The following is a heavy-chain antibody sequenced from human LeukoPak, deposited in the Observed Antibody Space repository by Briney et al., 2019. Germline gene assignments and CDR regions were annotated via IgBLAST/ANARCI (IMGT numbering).Heavy chain of an antibody. CDR1: GLTFSSYA. J-gene: IGHJ4*02. Sequence: GGSLRLSCAAPGLTFSSYAMSWVRQAPGKGLEWVSAISGSGGSTYYADSVKGRFTISRDNSKNTLYLQMNSLRAEDTAVYYCAKRGYYDSSGYFDYWGQGTLVTVSS. D-gene: IGHD3-22*01. CDR3: AKRGYYDSSGYFDY. CDR2: ISGSGGST. V-gene: IGHV3-23*01.